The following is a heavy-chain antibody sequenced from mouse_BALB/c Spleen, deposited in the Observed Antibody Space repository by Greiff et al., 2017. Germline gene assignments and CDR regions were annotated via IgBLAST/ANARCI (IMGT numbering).Heavy chain of an antibody. Sequence: EVHLVESGGGLVKPGGSLKLSCAASGFTFSSYAMSWVRQTPEKRLEWVASISSGGSTYYPDSVKGRFTISRDNARNILYLQMSSLRSEDTAMYYCARGDDGYYWGQGTTLTVSS. CDR1: GFTFSSYA. J-gene: IGHJ2*01. D-gene: IGHD2-3*01. V-gene: IGHV5-6-5*01. CDR3: ARGDDGYY. CDR2: ISSGGST.